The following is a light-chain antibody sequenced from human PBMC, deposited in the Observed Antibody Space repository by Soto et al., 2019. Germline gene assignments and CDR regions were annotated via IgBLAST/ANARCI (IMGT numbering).Light chain of an antibody. CDR2: DAS. CDR1: QDIGSA. V-gene: IGKV1-13*02. CDR3: QQFNGFPLT. Sequence: IQLTQSPSSLSASVGDRVTITCRAGQDIGSALAWYQQRPGTAPKLLLYDASNLEAGVPSRFSGSGSGTDFTLTITSLRPEDFATYYWQQFNGFPLTFGGGTKVQIK. J-gene: IGKJ4*01.